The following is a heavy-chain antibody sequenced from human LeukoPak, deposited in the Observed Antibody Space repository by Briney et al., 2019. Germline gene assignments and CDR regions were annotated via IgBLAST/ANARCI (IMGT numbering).Heavy chain of an antibody. Sequence: GGSLRLSCAASGFTFSSYAMSWVRQAPGKGLEWVSAISGSGGSTYYADSVKGRFTISRDNSKNTLYLQMNSLRAEDTAVYYCAKDRDVVVVAATRLPGLDYWGQGTLVTVSS. CDR3: AKDRDVVVVAATRLPGLDY. D-gene: IGHD2-15*01. J-gene: IGHJ4*02. V-gene: IGHV3-23*01. CDR2: ISGSGGST. CDR1: GFTFSSYA.